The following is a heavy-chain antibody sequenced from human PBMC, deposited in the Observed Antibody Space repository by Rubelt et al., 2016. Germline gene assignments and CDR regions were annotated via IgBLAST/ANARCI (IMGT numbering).Heavy chain of an antibody. CDR1: GFTFSSYG. V-gene: IGHV3-30*18. D-gene: IGHD5-24*01. CDR2: ISYDGSNK. Sequence: QVQLVESGGGVVQPGRSLRLSCAASGFTFSSYGMHWVRQAPGKGLEWVAVISYDGSNKYYADSVKGRFTISRDNSKNTLYLQMNSLRAEDTAVYYCAKDLVRDGYNLGFDYWGQGTLVTVSS. CDR3: AKDLVRDGYNLGFDY. J-gene: IGHJ4*02.